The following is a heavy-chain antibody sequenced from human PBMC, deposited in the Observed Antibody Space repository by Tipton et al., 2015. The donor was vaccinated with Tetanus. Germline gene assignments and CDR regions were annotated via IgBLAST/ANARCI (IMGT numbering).Heavy chain of an antibody. Sequence: TLSLTCTVSGGSISSPSYYWGWIRQPPGKGLEWIGSVYYSGTTYYNPSLKSRLAISADTSKNQFSLNLRSVITADTAVYYCARANNDYPKKGPFDYWGQGILVIVSS. J-gene: IGHJ4*02. CDR3: ARANNDYPKKGPFDY. V-gene: IGHV4-39*07. D-gene: IGHD5-12*01. CDR2: VYYSGTT. CDR1: GGSISSPSYY.